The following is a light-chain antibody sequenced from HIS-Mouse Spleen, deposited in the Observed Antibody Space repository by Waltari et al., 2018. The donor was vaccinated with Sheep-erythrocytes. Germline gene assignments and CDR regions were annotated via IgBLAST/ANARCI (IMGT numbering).Light chain of an antibody. CDR1: RSDVGGYNY. V-gene: IGLV2-11*01. J-gene: IGLJ3*02. Sequence: QSALTQPRSVSGSPGQSVTISCTGTRSDVGGYNYVSWYQQHPGNAPQLMIYDVSKRPSGVPDRFSGSKSGNTASLTISGLQAEDEADYYCCSYAGSYTFWVFGGGTKLTVL. CDR3: CSYAGSYTFWV. CDR2: DVS.